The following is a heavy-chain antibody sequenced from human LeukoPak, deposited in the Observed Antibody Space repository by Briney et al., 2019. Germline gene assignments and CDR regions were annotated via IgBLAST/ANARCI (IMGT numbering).Heavy chain of an antibody. D-gene: IGHD6-19*01. Sequence: SVKVSCKASGGTFSSYAISWVRQAPGQGLEWMGGIIPIFGTANYAQKFQGRVTITAGESTSTAYMELSSLRSEDTAVYYCARDPGIAVAGTYYYYGMDVWGQGTTVTVSS. CDR3: ARDPGIAVAGTYYYYGMDV. CDR1: GGTFSSYA. V-gene: IGHV1-69*13. J-gene: IGHJ6*02. CDR2: IIPIFGTA.